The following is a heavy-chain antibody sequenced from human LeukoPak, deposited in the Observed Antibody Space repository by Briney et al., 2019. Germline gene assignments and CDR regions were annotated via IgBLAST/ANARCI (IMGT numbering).Heavy chain of an antibody. CDR2: IQPGDSKT. CDR3: ATSFDSSVYYFDY. Sequence: GESLKISCKGSGYSFTNYWIAWVRQVPGKGLEWMGIIQPGDSKTRYSPSFQGQVNLSVDKSINTAYLHWSSLEASDTAIFYCATSFDSSVYYFDYWGRGTLVTVSS. V-gene: IGHV5-51*01. CDR1: GYSFTNYW. J-gene: IGHJ4*02. D-gene: IGHD3-22*01.